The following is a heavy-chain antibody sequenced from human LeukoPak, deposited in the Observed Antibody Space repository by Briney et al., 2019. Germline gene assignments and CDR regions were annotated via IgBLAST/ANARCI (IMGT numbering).Heavy chain of an antibody. D-gene: IGHD3-22*01. V-gene: IGHV3-48*03. CDR2: ISSSGSSV. CDR1: GFTFSSYE. J-gene: IGHJ5*02. Sequence: GGSLRLSCAASGFTFSSYEMNWVRQAPGKGLEWISYISSSGSSVSYADSVKGRFTIPRDNAKNSMYLQMTSLRAGDAAVYYCARGYYSDTTGYNPLNHWGQGTLVTVSS. CDR3: ARGYYSDTTGYNPLNH.